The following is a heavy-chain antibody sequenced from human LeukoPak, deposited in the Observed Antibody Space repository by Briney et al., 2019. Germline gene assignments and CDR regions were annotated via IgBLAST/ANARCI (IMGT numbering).Heavy chain of an antibody. V-gene: IGHV3-33*01. CDR1: GFSFSSHG. CDR3: ARGPALGVRGAHLDY. J-gene: IGHJ4*02. D-gene: IGHD3-10*01. CDR2: IWYDGNTK. Sequence: GESLRLSCTASGFSFSSHGMHWVRQTPGKGLDWVAVIWYDGNTKYYADSVKGRFTISRDNPKNTLFLEMNTLRVEDTAVYRCARGPALGVRGAHLDYWGQGILVAVSS.